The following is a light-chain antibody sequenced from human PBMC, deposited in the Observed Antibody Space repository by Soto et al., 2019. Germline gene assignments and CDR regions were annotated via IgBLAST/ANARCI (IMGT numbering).Light chain of an antibody. CDR1: QSLVYVNGDTY. J-gene: IGKJ2*01. Sequence: DVVMTPSPLSLPVTLGQPASISCRSSQSLVYVNGDTYLDWFQHRPGQSPRRLIYKVSNRDSGVPDRFSGSGSGPDFTLKISRVEPEDVGVYSCMQGTHWPYTFGQGTKLEIK. CDR3: MQGTHWPYT. V-gene: IGKV2-30*01. CDR2: KVS.